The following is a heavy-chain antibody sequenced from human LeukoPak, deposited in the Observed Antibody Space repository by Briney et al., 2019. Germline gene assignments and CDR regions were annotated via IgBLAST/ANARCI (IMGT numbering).Heavy chain of an antibody. CDR1: GYTFTSYD. Sequence: ASVTVSCKASGYTFTSYDINWVRQAPGQGLEWMGWMNPNSGNTGYAQTFQGRVTITRNTSISTAYMELSSLRSEDTAVYYCARAPVYYDFWSGYLGYYYYYMDVWGKGTTVTVS. CDR2: MNPNSGNT. D-gene: IGHD3-3*01. CDR3: ARAPVYYDFWSGYLGYYYYYMDV. V-gene: IGHV1-8*03. J-gene: IGHJ6*03.